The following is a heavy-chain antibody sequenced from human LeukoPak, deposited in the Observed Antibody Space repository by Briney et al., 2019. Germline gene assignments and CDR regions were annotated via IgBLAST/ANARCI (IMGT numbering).Heavy chain of an antibody. J-gene: IGHJ6*02. Sequence: PSQTLSLTCTVSGGSISRSGYYWSWLRQHPGKGLEWFGYIYYSGSTYYNPSLKSRVTISVDTSKNQFTLKLSSVTAADTAVYYCARDLRSSSSSGINYYGMDVWGQGTTVTVSS. CDR3: ARDLRSSSSSGINYYGMDV. V-gene: IGHV4-31*03. CDR2: IYYSGST. D-gene: IGHD6-6*01. CDR1: GGSISRSGYY.